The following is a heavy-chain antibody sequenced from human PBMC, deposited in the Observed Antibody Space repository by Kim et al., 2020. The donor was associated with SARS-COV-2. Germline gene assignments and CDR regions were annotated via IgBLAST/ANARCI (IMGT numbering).Heavy chain of an antibody. J-gene: IGHJ4*02. CDR1: GFTFSSRS. Sequence: GGSLRLSCVASGFTFSSRSMSWVRQVPGKGLEWVSSVSATDGSTFYADSVKGRFIISRDISKNTLYRQLNNLRAEDTAVYYCARLTDYWGQGTLLTVSS. CDR3: ARLTDY. CDR2: VSATDGST. D-gene: IGHD2-8*01. V-gene: IGHV3-23*01.